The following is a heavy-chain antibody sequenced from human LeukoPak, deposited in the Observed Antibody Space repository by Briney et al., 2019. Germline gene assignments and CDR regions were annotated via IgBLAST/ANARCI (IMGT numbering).Heavy chain of an antibody. V-gene: IGHV4-59*08. Sequence: SETLSLTCTVSGGSISSYYWSWIRQPPGKGPEWVGYIYYSGSTNYNPSLKSRVTISVDTSKNQFSLKLSSVTAADTAVYYCARQVEWPYYFDYWGQGTLVTVSS. CDR3: ARQVEWPYYFDY. CDR2: IYYSGST. D-gene: IGHD3-3*01. CDR1: GGSISSYY. J-gene: IGHJ4*02.